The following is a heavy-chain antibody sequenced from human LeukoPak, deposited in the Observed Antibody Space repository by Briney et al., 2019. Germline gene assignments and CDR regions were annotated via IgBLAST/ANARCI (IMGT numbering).Heavy chain of an antibody. J-gene: IGHJ4*02. CDR1: GYSFSTYT. CDR3: ARGRTMIVFPLGDY. D-gene: IGHD3-22*01. V-gene: IGHV1-3*01. Sequence: ASVKVSCKASGYSFSTYTMHWVRQAPGQRLEWMGWINAGNGNTKYSQKFQGRVTITRDTSASTAYMELSSLRSEDTAVYYSARGRTMIVFPLGDYWGQGTLVTVSS. CDR2: INAGNGNT.